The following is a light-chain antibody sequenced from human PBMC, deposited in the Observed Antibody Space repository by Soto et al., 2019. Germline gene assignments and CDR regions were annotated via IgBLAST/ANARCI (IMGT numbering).Light chain of an antibody. CDR1: REDVGGYNY. CDR2: EVT. V-gene: IGLV2-14*01. CDR3: SSYTSSNTLV. J-gene: IGLJ1*01. Sequence: QSALTQPAAVSGSPGQSITMSCSGTREDVGGYNYVSWYQHHPGKAPKLLIYEVTNRPSGLSDRFSGSKSGNTASLTISGLQAEDEADYYCSSYTSSNTLVFGTGTKLTVL.